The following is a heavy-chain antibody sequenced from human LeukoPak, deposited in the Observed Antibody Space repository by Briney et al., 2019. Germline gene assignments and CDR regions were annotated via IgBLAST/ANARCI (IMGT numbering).Heavy chain of an antibody. V-gene: IGHV1-18*01. D-gene: IGHD3-10*02. Sequence: ASVKVSFKSSGYTFNTSGITWVRQAPGQGLELMGLISTYNGNTNFAQKLQGRVSMTTDTSTSTAYMELRSLRPDDTDVYYCARVVRGSAMDVWGQGTSVTVSS. J-gene: IGHJ6*02. CDR1: GYTFNTSG. CDR2: ISTYNGNT. CDR3: ARVVRGSAMDV.